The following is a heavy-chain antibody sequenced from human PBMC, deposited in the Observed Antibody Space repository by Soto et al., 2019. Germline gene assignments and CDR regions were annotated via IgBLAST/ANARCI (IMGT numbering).Heavy chain of an antibody. V-gene: IGHV4-31*03. CDR1: GGSISSGGYY. CDR3: ARGVTGYYYGMDV. CDR2: IYYSGST. D-gene: IGHD2-21*02. J-gene: IGHJ6*02. Sequence: SETLSLTCTVSGGSISSGGYYWSWIRQHPGKGLEWIGYIYYSGSTYYNPSLKSRVTISVDTSKNQFSLKLSSVTAADTAVYYCARGVTGYYYGMDVWGQGTTVTVLL.